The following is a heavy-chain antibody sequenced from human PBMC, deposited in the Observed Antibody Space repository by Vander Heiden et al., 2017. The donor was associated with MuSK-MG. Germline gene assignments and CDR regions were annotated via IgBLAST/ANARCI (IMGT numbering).Heavy chain of an antibody. Sequence: VQLVQSGAEVQTPGYPVRVSSKASACTFSSYAISWVRSAPGQGLEWVGGIIPIFGTATYAQKFQGRVTITADESTSTAYMELSSLRSEDTAVYYCARGGPDYGSGSYPFDYWGQGTLVTVSS. CDR2: IIPIFGTA. J-gene: IGHJ4*02. V-gene: IGHV1-69*01. D-gene: IGHD3-10*01. CDR1: ACTFSSYA. CDR3: ARGGPDYGSGSYPFDY.